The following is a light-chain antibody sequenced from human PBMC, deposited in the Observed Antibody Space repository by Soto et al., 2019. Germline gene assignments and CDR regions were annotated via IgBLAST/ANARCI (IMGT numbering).Light chain of an antibody. CDR1: QSISSW. J-gene: IGKJ4*01. CDR2: DAS. Sequence: DIQMTQSPSTLSASVGDRVTITCRASQSISSWLAWYQQKPGKAPKLLIYDASSLKSGVPSRFSGSGSGTEFSLTISSKQPDDFASYYCQQYNSYLTFGGGTKVEIK. V-gene: IGKV1-5*01. CDR3: QQYNSYLT.